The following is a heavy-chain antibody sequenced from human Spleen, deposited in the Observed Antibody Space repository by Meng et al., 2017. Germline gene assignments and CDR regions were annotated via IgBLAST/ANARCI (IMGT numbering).Heavy chain of an antibody. V-gene: IGHV4-39*01. CDR3: SRRINTAGGWFDS. CDR2: IDYSGTT. D-gene: IGHD5-18*01. CDR1: GGSIGSNSYH. Sequence: DAAAELVRPSQTLSLTCNVTGGSIGSNSYHWGWIRQPPGKGLEWVGTIDYSGTTYSNSSLKSRVTISLDTSRNQFSLKLTSVTAADTAVYYCSRRINTAGGWFDSWGQGTLVTVSS. J-gene: IGHJ5*01.